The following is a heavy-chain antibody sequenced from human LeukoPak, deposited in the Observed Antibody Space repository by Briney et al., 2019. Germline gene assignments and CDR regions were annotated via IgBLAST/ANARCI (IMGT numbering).Heavy chain of an antibody. CDR3: ARDFLVGATGWFDP. J-gene: IGHJ5*02. D-gene: IGHD1-26*01. CDR2: INHSGST. Sequence: SETLSLTCAVYGGSFSGYYWSWIRQPPGKGLEWIGEINHSGSTNYNPSLKSRVTISVDTSKNQFSLKLSSVTAADTAVYYCARDFLVGATGWFDPWGQGTLVTVSS. V-gene: IGHV4-34*01. CDR1: GGSFSGYY.